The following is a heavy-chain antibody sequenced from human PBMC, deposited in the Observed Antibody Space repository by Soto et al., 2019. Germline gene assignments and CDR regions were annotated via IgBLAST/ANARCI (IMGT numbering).Heavy chain of an antibody. J-gene: IGHJ6*02. V-gene: IGHV4-31*03. CDR3: ARDAPDCSSTSCYGMDV. CDR1: GGSISSGGYY. Sequence: QVKLQESGPGLVKPSQTLSLTCTVSGGSISSGGYYWSWIRQHPGKGREWIGYIYYSGSTYYNPSRKSRVTISVDTSKNQFSLKLSTVTAADTAVYYCARDAPDCSSTSCYGMDVWGQGTTFTDSS. D-gene: IGHD2-2*01. CDR2: IYYSGST.